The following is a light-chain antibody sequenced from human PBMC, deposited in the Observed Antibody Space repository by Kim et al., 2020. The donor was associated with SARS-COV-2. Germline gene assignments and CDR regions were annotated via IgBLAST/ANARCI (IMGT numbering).Light chain of an antibody. V-gene: IGLV2-14*03. CDR2: DVT. J-gene: IGLJ1*01. Sequence: QSALTQPASVSGSPGQSITISCTGTSSDVGNCNYVSWYQHHPGKVPKLMIYDVTERLSGVSNRFSGSKSGNTASLTISGLQAEDEADYYCSSYTLSSTYVFGSGTKVTVL. CDR3: SSYTLSSTYV. CDR1: SSDVGNCNY.